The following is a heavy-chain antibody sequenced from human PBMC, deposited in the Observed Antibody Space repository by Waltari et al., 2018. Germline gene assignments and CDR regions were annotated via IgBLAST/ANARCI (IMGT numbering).Heavy chain of an antibody. Sequence: QVQLVQSGPEVKQPGSSVKVSCKSSGGPFGRVGLHWLRQAPGQGLEWMGKIIPMPGITDYEQKFQGRLRITADRSTTTGYMELRSLGTEDTAIYYCARRVSTKGAFEVWGRGTLVTVSP. CDR3: ARRVSTKGAFEV. D-gene: IGHD5-12*01. V-gene: IGHV1-69*02. CDR2: IIPMPGIT. J-gene: IGHJ3*01. CDR1: GGPFGRVG.